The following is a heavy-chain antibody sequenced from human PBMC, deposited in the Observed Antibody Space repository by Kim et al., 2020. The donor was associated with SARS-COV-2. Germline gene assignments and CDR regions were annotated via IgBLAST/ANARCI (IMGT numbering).Heavy chain of an antibody. V-gene: IGHV4-59*01. Sequence: NPSLKSRVTISIDTSNNQFSLKLSSVTAADTAVYYCARVLSSYYYYGMDVWGQGTTVTVS. CDR3: ARVLSSYYYYGMDV. J-gene: IGHJ6*02. D-gene: IGHD3-16*02.